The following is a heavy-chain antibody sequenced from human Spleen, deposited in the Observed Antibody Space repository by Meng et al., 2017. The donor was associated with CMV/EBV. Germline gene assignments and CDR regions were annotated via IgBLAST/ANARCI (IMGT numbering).Heavy chain of an antibody. J-gene: IGHJ4*02. CDR3: AREGYYGSEADY. CDR2: INPKSDDT. D-gene: IGHD3-10*01. Sequence: QVQLVQSGAEAKKPGSSVKVSCKASGYTFTGYFLHWVRQAPGQGLEWMGRINPKSDDTNYAQKFLGRVTMTRDTSINTAYMELSRLTFGDTAVYYCAREGYYGSEADYWGQGTLVTVSS. V-gene: IGHV1-2*06. CDR1: GYTFTGYF.